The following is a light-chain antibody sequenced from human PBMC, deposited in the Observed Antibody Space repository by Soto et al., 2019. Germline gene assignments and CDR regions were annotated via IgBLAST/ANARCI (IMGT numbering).Light chain of an antibody. Sequence: DIQMTQSPSTLSASVGDRVTITCRASQSISSWLAWYQQKPGKAPKLLIYKASSLESGVQSRFSGSGSGTEFTLTISSLHPDDFATYYCQQYNSYPWTFGQGTKVDIK. CDR2: KAS. CDR1: QSISSW. CDR3: QQYNSYPWT. J-gene: IGKJ1*01. V-gene: IGKV1-5*03.